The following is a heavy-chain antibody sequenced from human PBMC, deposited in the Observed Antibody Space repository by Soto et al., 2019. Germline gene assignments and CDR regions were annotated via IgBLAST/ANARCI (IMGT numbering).Heavy chain of an antibody. V-gene: IGHV3-30*18. D-gene: IGHD1-1*01. CDR1: GFTFSSYG. J-gene: IGHJ4*02. CDR3: AKSMYNWNDGFFDY. Sequence: GGSLRLSCAASGFTFSSYGMHWVRQAPGKGLEWVAIISYDGINKYYANSVKGRFTISRDNSKNTLYLQMNSLRAEDTAVYYCAKSMYNWNDGFFDYWGQGTLVTV. CDR2: ISYDGINK.